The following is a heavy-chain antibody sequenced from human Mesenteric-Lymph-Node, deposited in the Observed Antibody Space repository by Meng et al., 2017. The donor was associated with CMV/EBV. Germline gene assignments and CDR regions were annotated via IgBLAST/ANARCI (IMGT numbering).Heavy chain of an antibody. CDR2: INPSGGST. J-gene: IGHJ4*02. CDR3: ARTIGASFPFYS. Sequence: CKASGFTFTSYYIRWVRQAPGQGLEWVGLINPSGGSTDYAQNLHVRVTMTIDTSTSTVYMDLSILRSEDTAVYYCARTIGASFPFYSWGQGTLVTVSS. CDR1: GFTFTSYY. D-gene: IGHD4-17*01. V-gene: IGHV1-46*04.